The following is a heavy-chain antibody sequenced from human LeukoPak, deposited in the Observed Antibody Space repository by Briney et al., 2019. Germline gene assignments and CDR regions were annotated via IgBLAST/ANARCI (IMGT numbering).Heavy chain of an antibody. CDR2: ISSSSSYI. J-gene: IGHJ4*02. D-gene: IGHD3-10*01. Sequence: PGGSLRLSCAASGFTFSSYSMNWVRQAPGKGLEWVSSISSSSSYIYYADSVKGRFTISRDNAKNSLYLQMNSLRAEDTAVYCCARVWFGETYFDYWGQGTLVTVSS. V-gene: IGHV3-21*01. CDR1: GFTFSSYS. CDR3: ARVWFGETYFDY.